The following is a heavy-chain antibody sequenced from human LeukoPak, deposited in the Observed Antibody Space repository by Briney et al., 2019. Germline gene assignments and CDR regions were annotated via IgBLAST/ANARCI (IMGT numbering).Heavy chain of an antibody. V-gene: IGHV4-59*01. CDR1: GGSISSYY. CDR3: ARETSQKGAHYMDV. CDR2: IYYSGST. Sequence: PSETLSLTCTVSGGSISSYYWSWIRQPPGKGLEWIGYIYYSGSTNYNPSLKSRVTISVDTSKNQFSLKLRSVTAADTAVYYCARETSQKGAHYMDVWGKGTTVTISS. J-gene: IGHJ6*03. D-gene: IGHD3-16*01.